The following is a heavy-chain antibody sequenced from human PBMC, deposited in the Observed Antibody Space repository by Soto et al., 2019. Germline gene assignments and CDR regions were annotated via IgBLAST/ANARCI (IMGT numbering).Heavy chain of an antibody. D-gene: IGHD2-21*02. V-gene: IGHV4-4*02. CDR2: IHHSGST. J-gene: IGHJ6*02. Sequence: QVQLQESGPGLVKPSGTLSLSCAVSGDSISRRNWWSWVRQSPGQGLEWIGEIHHSGSTNYNLSLKSRVTISIDKSKNHFSLSLTSVTAADTAVYYCARATAVADEIVYGLDVLGQGTAVTFSS. CDR3: ARATAVADEIVYGLDV. CDR1: GDSISRRNW.